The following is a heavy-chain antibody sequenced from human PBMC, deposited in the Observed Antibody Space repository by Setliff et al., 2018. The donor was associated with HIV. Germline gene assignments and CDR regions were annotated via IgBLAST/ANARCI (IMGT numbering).Heavy chain of an antibody. CDR2: ISWYGDIT. D-gene: IGHD6-19*01. J-gene: IGHJ4*02. CDR1: GFSFDDYT. V-gene: IGHV3-43*01. CDR3: AREINAKSISVAFDN. Sequence: PGGSLRLSCAASGFSFDDYTIHWIRQTPGKGLEWVSLISWYGDITYYADSVKGRFTISRDNSENSLSLQMSSLRIEDSAFYYCAREINAKSISVAFDNWGPGTQVTVSS.